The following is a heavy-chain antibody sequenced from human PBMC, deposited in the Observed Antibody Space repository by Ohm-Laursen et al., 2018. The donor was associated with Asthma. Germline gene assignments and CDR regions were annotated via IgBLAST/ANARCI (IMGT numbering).Heavy chain of an antibody. J-gene: IGHJ3*02. CDR2: IYYSGST. Sequence: GTLSLTCTVSGGSVSSGSYYWSWIRQPPGKGLEWIGYIYYSGSTNYNPSLKSRVTISVDTSKNQFSLKLSSVTAADTAVYYCARVPYYDSSGPDAFDIWGQGTMVTVSS. V-gene: IGHV4-61*01. CDR3: ARVPYYDSSGPDAFDI. CDR1: GGSVSSGSYY. D-gene: IGHD3-22*01.